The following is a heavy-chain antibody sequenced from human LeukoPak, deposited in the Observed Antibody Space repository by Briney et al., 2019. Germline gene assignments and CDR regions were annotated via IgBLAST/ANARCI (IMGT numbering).Heavy chain of an antibody. CDR2: ISYDGSNK. Sequence: PGGSLRLSCVASGFTFSSYGMHWVRQAPGKGLEWVAFISYDGSNKYYADSAKGRFTISRDNSKNTLYLQMNSLRAEDTAVYYCAKVLGSSAYSYYFDYWGQGTLVTVSS. D-gene: IGHD3-22*01. J-gene: IGHJ4*02. V-gene: IGHV3-30*18. CDR3: AKVLGSSAYSYYFDY. CDR1: GFTFSSYG.